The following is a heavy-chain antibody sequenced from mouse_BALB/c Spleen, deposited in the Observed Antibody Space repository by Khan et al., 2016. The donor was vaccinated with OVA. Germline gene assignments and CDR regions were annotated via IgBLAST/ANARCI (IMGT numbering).Heavy chain of an antibody. D-gene: IGHD2-2*01. J-gene: IGHJ3*01. CDR3: ARREKYGYDPSWFAY. CDR2: INPSDSET. CDR1: GYTFTSYW. Sequence: QVQLQHPGAELVRPGASVKLSCKASGYTFTSYWMNWVRQRPGQGLEWIGMINPSDSETHYNQLFKDKATLTVDKSSGTAYMQLSSLTSEDSAVYYCARREKYGYDPSWFAYWGQGTLVTVSA. V-gene: IGHV1-61*01.